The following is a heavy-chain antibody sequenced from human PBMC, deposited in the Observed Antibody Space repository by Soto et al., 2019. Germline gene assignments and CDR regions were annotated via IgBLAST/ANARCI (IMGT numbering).Heavy chain of an antibody. V-gene: IGHV3-23*01. CDR3: AKVYCSGGSCYGDAFDI. CDR1: GFTFSSYA. CDR2: ISGSGGST. J-gene: IGHJ3*02. D-gene: IGHD2-15*01. Sequence: EVQLLESGGGLVQPGGSLRLSCAASGFTFSSYAMSWVRQAPGKGLEWVSAISGSGGSTYYADSVKGRFTISGDNTKNTLYLKMNSLRAEDRAVYYCAKVYCSGGSCYGDAFDIWGQGTMVTVSS.